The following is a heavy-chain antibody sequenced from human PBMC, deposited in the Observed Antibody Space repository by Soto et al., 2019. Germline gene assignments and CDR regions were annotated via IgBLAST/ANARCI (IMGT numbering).Heavy chain of an antibody. D-gene: IGHD6-6*01. CDR1: GYTFTTYG. J-gene: IGHJ5*02. V-gene: IGHV1-18*04. Sequence: QAQLVQSGAEVNKPGASVKVSCKASGYTFTTYGISWVRQAPGRGLEWMGWISAYNGDTKDAQKFQDRVTMTTDAFTSTAYLELRSLTSDDTAVYYCARDREAARPGWFDRGGQGTLVTVS. CDR3: ARDREAARPGWFDR. CDR2: ISAYNGDT.